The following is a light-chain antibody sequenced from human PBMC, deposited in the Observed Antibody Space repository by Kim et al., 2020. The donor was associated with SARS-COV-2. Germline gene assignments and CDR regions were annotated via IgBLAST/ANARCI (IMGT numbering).Light chain of an antibody. CDR3: QAWDSSTHVV. Sequence: SYELTQPPSVSVSPGQTASITCSGDKLGDKYACWYQQKPGQSPVLVIYQDSKRPSGIPERFSGSNSGNTATLTISGTQAMDEADDYCQAWDSSTHVVFGGGTQLTVL. CDR2: QDS. J-gene: IGLJ2*01. V-gene: IGLV3-1*01. CDR1: KLGDKY.